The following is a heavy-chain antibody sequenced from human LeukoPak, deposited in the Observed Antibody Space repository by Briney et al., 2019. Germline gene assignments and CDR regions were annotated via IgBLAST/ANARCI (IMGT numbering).Heavy chain of an antibody. D-gene: IGHD4-23*01. V-gene: IGHV1-18*01. Sequence: ASVKVSCKASGYTFTSYGISWVRQAPGQGLEWMGWISAYNGNTNYAQKLQGRVTMTTDTSTSTAYMELRSLRSDGTAVYYCARVTPDYGGNSGVDYWGQGTLVTVSS. J-gene: IGHJ4*02. CDR2: ISAYNGNT. CDR1: GYTFTSYG. CDR3: ARVTPDYGGNSGVDY.